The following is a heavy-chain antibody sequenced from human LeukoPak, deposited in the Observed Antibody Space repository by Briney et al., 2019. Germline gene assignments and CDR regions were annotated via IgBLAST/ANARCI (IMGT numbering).Heavy chain of an antibody. CDR2: ISYSGST. CDR1: GGSISSGGDY. D-gene: IGHD2-2*01. Sequence: PSQTLSLTCTVSGGSISSGGDYWSWIRQHPGKGLEWIGYISYSGSTYNNPSLKGRVIISVDTSKKEFSLKLSSVTAADTAVYYCARDSTPVLDAFDIWGQGTMVTVSS. V-gene: IGHV4-31*03. CDR3: ARDSTPVLDAFDI. J-gene: IGHJ3*02.